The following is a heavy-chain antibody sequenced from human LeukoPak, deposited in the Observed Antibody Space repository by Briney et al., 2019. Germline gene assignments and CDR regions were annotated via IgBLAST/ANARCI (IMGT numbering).Heavy chain of an antibody. CDR1: GFTFSNAW. V-gene: IGHV3-15*01. J-gene: IGHJ4*02. CDR2: IKIKTDGGTT. D-gene: IGHD3-9*01. CDR3: TRLRYFDYFLSDY. Sequence: GRSLRLSCAASGFTFSNAWMSWVRQAPGKGLEWVGRIKIKTDGGTTDYAAPVKGRFTISRDDSKNTLYLQMNSLKTEDTAVYYCTRLRYFDYFLSDYWGQGTLVTVSS.